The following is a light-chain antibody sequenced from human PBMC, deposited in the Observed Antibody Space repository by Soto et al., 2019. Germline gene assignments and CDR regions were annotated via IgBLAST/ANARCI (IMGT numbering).Light chain of an antibody. CDR2: DVS. Sequence: QSALTQPASVSGSPGQSITISCTGTSSDVGGYDFVSWYQQYPGKAPKLMIYDVSHRPSGISNRFSGSKSGNTASLTISGLQAEDEAAYYCSSYTATSTLVFGGGTKVTVL. CDR3: SSYTATSTLV. CDR1: SSDVGGYDF. J-gene: IGLJ2*01. V-gene: IGLV2-14*01.